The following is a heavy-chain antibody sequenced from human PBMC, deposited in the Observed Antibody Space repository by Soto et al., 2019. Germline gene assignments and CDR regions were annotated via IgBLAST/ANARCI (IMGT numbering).Heavy chain of an antibody. J-gene: IGHJ4*02. V-gene: IGHV1-69*13. D-gene: IGHD1-26*01. Sequence: SVKVSCKASGGTFSSYAISWVRQAPGQGLEWMGGIIPIFGTANYAQKFQGRVTITADESTSTAYMELSSLRSEDTAVYYCARELVGATSRWLSYWGQGTLVTVS. CDR1: GGTFSSYA. CDR2: IIPIFGTA. CDR3: ARELVGATSRWLSY.